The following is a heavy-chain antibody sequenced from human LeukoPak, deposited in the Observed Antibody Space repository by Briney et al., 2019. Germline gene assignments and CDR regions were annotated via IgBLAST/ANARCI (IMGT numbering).Heavy chain of an antibody. CDR2: TYYRSKWNN. CDR1: GDSVSSNTAA. Sequence: SQTLSLTCAISGDSVSSNTAAWNWIRQSPWRGLEWLGRTYYRSKWNNDYAASVKSRITINPDTTKNQFSLQLNSVPPEDSAVYYCARISWQDTPYWGPGTLVTVSS. CDR3: ARISWQDTPY. V-gene: IGHV6-1*01. J-gene: IGHJ4*02. D-gene: IGHD2-15*01.